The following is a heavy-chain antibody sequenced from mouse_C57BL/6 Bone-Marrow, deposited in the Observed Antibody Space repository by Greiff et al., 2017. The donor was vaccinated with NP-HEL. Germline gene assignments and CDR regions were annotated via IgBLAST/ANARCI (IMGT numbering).Heavy chain of an antibody. J-gene: IGHJ1*03. V-gene: IGHV1-55*01. CDR2: IYPGSGST. CDR1: GYTFTSYW. CDR3: ARAYYYGSSSHWYFDG. D-gene: IGHD1-1*01. Sequence: QVQLQQPGAELVKPGASVKMSCKASGYTFTSYWITWVKQRPGQGLEWIGDIYPGSGSTNSNEKFKSKATLTVDTSSSTAYMQLSSLTSEDSAVYYCARAYYYGSSSHWYFDGWGTGTTVTVSS.